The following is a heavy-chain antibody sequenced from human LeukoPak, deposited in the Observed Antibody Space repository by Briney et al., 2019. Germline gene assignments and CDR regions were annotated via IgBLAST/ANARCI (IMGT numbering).Heavy chain of an antibody. J-gene: IGHJ6*03. CDR1: GFTFSSYG. Sequence: GGSLRLSCAASGFTFSSYGMSWVRQAPGKGLEWVAVISYDGSNKYYADSVKGRFTISRDNSKNTLYLQMNSLRAEDTAVYYCARDQTKNYYYYMDVWGKGTTVTVSS. CDR2: ISYDGSNK. V-gene: IGHV3-30*03. D-gene: IGHD1-7*01. CDR3: ARDQTKNYYYYMDV.